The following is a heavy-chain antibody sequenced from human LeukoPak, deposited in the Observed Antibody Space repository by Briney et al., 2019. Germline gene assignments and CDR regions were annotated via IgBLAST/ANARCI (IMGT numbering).Heavy chain of an antibody. Sequence: GGSLRLSCAASGFTFSSYSMNWVRQAPGKGLEWVSSISGSNSYIYYADSMKGRFTISRDNAKNSLYLQMNSLRAEDTAVYYCAKAEGPLRYFDWLPYFDYWGQGTLVTVSS. CDR2: ISGSNSYI. J-gene: IGHJ4*02. D-gene: IGHD3-9*01. CDR3: AKAEGPLRYFDWLPYFDY. CDR1: GFTFSSYS. V-gene: IGHV3-21*04.